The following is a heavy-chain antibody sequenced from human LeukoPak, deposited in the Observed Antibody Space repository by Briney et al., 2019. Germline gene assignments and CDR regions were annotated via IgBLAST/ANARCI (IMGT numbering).Heavy chain of an antibody. D-gene: IGHD5-12*01. CDR2: INPNSGGT. Sequence: ASVKVSCKASGFTFTSSAMQWVRQPRGQRLEWMGWINPNSGGTNYAQKFQGRVNMNRDTSISTAYMELSRLRSDDTAVYYCARPGLLVALNYGMDVWGQGTTVTVSS. CDR3: ARPGLLVALNYGMDV. J-gene: IGHJ6*02. CDR1: GFTFTSSA. V-gene: IGHV1-2*02.